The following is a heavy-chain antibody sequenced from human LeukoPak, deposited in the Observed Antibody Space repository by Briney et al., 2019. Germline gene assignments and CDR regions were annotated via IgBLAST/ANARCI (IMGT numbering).Heavy chain of an antibody. D-gene: IGHD1-20*01. CDR1: GGSFSGYY. CDR2: IHHSGST. J-gene: IGHJ5*02. V-gene: IGHV4-34*01. CDR3: ARDTYNWNVDAFDP. Sequence: SSETLSLTCAVYGGSFSGYYWSWIRQPPGKGLEWIGEIHHSGSTDYNPSLKSRVTISIDKSKNHFSLKLTSVTAADTAIYYCARDTYNWNVDAFDPWGQGTLVTVSS.